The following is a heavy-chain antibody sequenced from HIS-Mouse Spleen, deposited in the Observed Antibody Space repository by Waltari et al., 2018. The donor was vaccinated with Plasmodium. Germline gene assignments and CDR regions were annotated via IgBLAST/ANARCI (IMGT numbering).Heavy chain of an antibody. Sequence: PAPGNGLEWVANIKQDGSEKYYVDSVKGRFTISRDNAKNALYLQMNSLRAEDTAVYYCARDRRGYWYFDLWGRGTLVTVSS. CDR2: IKQDGSEK. V-gene: IGHV3-7*01. J-gene: IGHJ2*01. D-gene: IGHD5-12*01. CDR3: ARDRRGYWYFDL.